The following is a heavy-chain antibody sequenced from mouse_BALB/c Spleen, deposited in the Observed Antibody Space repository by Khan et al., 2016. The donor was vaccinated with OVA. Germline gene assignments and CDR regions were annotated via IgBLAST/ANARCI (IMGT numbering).Heavy chain of an antibody. Sequence: EVKLLESGPGLVKPSQSLSLTCTVTGYSITSGYAWNWIRQFPGNQLEWMGYISYSGSTSYNPSLRSRISITRDTSKNQFFLQLNSVTTEDTATYYCTRKNYYGDAMDYWGQGTSVTVSA. CDR3: TRKNYYGDAMDY. J-gene: IGHJ4*01. CDR2: ISYSGST. V-gene: IGHV3-2*02. CDR1: GYSITSGYA. D-gene: IGHD1-2*01.